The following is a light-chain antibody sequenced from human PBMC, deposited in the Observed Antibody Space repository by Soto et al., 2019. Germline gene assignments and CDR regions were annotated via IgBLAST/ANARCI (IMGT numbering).Light chain of an antibody. CDR1: NSNIGNNY. CDR3: GTWDISLSVVL. J-gene: IGLJ2*01. V-gene: IGLV1-51*01. Sequence: QSVLTQPPSVSAAPGQKVTISCSGRNSNIGNNYVSWYQQLPGTAPKLLIYDDDRRPSGIPDRFSASKSGTSATLDITGLQTGDEADYYCGTWDISLSVVLFGGGTKLTVL. CDR2: DDD.